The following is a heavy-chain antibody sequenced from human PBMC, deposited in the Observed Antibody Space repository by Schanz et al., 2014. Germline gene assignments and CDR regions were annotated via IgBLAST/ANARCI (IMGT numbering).Heavy chain of an antibody. CDR3: ARVKQGCSDTSCVLDP. CDR1: GVSISSTNW. Sequence: QVQLQESGPGLVKPSGTLSLTCAVSGVSISSTNWWHWVRQSPGKGLEWLGEIIHDGRTNYNPSLGSRVTIPLEKSENQFSLELTSVTAADTALYFCARVKQGCSDTSCVLDPWGQGTLVTVSS. D-gene: IGHD2-2*01. CDR2: IIHDGRT. J-gene: IGHJ5*02. V-gene: IGHV4-4*02.